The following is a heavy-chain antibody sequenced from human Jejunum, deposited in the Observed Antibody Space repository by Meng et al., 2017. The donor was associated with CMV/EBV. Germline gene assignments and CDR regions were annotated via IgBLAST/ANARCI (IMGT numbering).Heavy chain of an antibody. Sequence: QVHLQESGPGLVRPSETLSLTCTVSGESLSNYFWSWIRQPAGKKLGWIGRISPSGNINYIPSLKGRVTMSLDTSNNQIFLNLTSVTAADTALYYCARGESRGYYYFDYWGQGILVTVSS. J-gene: IGHJ4*02. CDR2: ISPSGNI. CDR3: ARGESRGYYYFDY. CDR1: GESLSNYF. V-gene: IGHV4-4*07. D-gene: IGHD3-22*01.